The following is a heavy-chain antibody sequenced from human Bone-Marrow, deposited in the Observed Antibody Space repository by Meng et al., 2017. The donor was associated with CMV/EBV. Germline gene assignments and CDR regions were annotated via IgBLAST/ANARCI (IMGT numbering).Heavy chain of an antibody. CDR1: GFTFSSYA. J-gene: IGHJ3*02. V-gene: IGHV3-7*01. CDR2: IKQDGSEK. CDR3: ARDGSSDAFDI. Sequence: GGSLRLSCAASGFTFSSYAMHWVRQAPGKGLEWVANIKQDGSEKYYVDSVKGRFTISRDNAKNSLYLQMNSLRAEDTAVYYCARDGSSDAFDIWGQRTMVTVSS. D-gene: IGHD6-19*01.